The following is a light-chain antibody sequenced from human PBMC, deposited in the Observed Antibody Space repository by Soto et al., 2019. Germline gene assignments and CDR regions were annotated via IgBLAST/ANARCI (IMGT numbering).Light chain of an antibody. Sequence: QPVLTQSPSASASLGASVKLTCTLSSGHSRYAIAWHQQQPEKGPRYLMKLNSDGSHSKGDGIPDRFSGSSSGAERYLTISSLQSEDEADYYCQTWGTGTVVFGGGTTLTVL. J-gene: IGLJ2*01. CDR2: LNSDGSH. CDR3: QTWGTGTVV. V-gene: IGLV4-69*01. CDR1: SGHSRYA.